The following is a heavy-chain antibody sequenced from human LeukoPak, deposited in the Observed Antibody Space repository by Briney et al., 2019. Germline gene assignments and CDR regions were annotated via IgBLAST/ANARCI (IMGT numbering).Heavy chain of an antibody. CDR2: INHSGST. CDR1: GGSFSGYC. CDR3: ARVRLRIVVTDAFDI. Sequence: SETLSLTCAVYGGSFSGYCWSWIRQPPGKGLEWIGEINHSGSTNYNPSLKSRVTISVDTSKNQFSLKLSSVTAADTAVYYCARVRLRIVVTDAFDIWGQGTMVTVSS. D-gene: IGHD3-22*01. J-gene: IGHJ3*02. V-gene: IGHV4-34*01.